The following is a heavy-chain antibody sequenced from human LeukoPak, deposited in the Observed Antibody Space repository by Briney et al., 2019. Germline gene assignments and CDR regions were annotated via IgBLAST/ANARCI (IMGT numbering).Heavy chain of an antibody. D-gene: IGHD3-3*01. Sequence: PGGSLRLSCAASGFTFSSYAMHWVRQAPGKGLEWVAVISYDGSNKYYADSVKGRFTISRDNSKNTLYLQMNSLRAEDTAVYYCAREGEFYDFWSGFDYWGQGTLVTVSS. V-gene: IGHV3-30-3*01. J-gene: IGHJ4*02. CDR1: GFTFSSYA. CDR3: AREGEFYDFWSGFDY. CDR2: ISYDGSNK.